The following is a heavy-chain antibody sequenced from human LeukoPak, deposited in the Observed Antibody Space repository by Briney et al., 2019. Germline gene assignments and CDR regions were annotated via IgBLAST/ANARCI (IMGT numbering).Heavy chain of an antibody. D-gene: IGHD5-12*01. CDR2: IYYSGST. J-gene: IGHJ5*02. CDR1: AGSISLYNTYY. CDR3: ARVLGLTQWLRDGRFDP. Sequence: PSETLSLTCTVSAGSISLYNTYYWNWIRQSPGKGLEWIGYIYYSGSTSYNPSLKSRVTISVDTSKNQFSLNLSSVTAADTAVYYCARVLGLTQWLRDGRFDPWGQGTLITVSS. V-gene: IGHV4-59*01.